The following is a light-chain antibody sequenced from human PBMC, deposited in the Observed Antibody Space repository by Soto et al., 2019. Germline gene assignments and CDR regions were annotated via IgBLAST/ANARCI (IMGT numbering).Light chain of an antibody. J-gene: IGLJ7*01. CDR3: QSYDSSLSGSV. Sequence: QAVVTQPPSVSGAPGQRVTISCTGSSSNIGAGYDVHWYQQLPGTAPKLLIYSNNNRPSGVPDRFSGSKSGTSASLAITGLQAADEADYYCQSYDSSLSGSVFGGGTQLTVL. CDR2: SNN. CDR1: SSNIGAGYD. V-gene: IGLV1-40*01.